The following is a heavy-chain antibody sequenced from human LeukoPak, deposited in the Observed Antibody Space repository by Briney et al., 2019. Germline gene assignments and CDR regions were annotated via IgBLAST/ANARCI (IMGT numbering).Heavy chain of an antibody. CDR2: IYYSGST. J-gene: IGHJ3*02. CDR3: ARELTGDRAFDI. Sequence: SETLSLTCSVSGGSISSYYWSWIRQPPGKGLEWIGYIYYSGSTNYNPSLKSRATISVDTSKNQFSLKLSSVTAADTAVYYCARELTGDRAFDIWGQGTMVTVSS. CDR1: GGSISSYY. D-gene: IGHD7-27*01. V-gene: IGHV4-59*01.